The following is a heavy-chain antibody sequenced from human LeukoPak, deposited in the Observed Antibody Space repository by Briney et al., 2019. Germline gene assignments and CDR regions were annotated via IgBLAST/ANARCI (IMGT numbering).Heavy chain of an antibody. CDR3: ARGDSGDSSGYYDAFDI. D-gene: IGHD3-22*01. V-gene: IGHV3-64*01. CDR1: GFTFSSYA. CDR2: ISSNGSST. Sequence: GGSLRLSCAASGFTFSSYAMHWVRQAPGKGLEYVSAISSNGSSTYYANSVKGRFTISRDNSKNTLYLQMGSLRAEDMAVYYCARGDSGDSSGYYDAFDIWGQGTMVTVSS. J-gene: IGHJ3*02.